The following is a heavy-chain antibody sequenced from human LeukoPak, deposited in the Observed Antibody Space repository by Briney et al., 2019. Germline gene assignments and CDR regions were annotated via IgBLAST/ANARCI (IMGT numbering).Heavy chain of an antibody. V-gene: IGHV4-30-2*01. CDR1: GDSISSGGYS. CDR2: IYHSGST. CDR3: AREITSEGGNWFDP. D-gene: IGHD3-10*01. J-gene: IGHJ5*02. Sequence: PSETLSLTCAVSGDSISSGGYSWSWIRQPPGKGLEWIGYIYHSGSTYYNPSLKSRVTISVDRSKNQFSLKLSSVTAADTAVYYCAREITSEGGNWFDPWGQGTLVTVSS.